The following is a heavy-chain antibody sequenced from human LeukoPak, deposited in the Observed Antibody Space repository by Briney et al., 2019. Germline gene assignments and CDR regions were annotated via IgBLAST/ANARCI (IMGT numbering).Heavy chain of an antibody. CDR3: AKGVGGYTIGYYFDY. Sequence: GGSLRLSCAASGFTFNTYGMHWVRQAPGKGLEWVAVISYDASDKNYADPVKGRFTISRDYSKNTVYLQMNSLRAEDTAVYFCAKGVGGYTIGYYFDYWGQGTPVTVSS. CDR1: GFTFNTYG. J-gene: IGHJ4*02. V-gene: IGHV3-30*18. D-gene: IGHD5-18*01. CDR2: ISYDASDK.